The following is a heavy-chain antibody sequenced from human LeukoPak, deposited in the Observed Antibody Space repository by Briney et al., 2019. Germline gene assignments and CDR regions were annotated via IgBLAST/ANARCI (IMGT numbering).Heavy chain of an antibody. Sequence: GASVRVSCKASGYSFTEYYIHWVRQAPGQGLEWMGGIIPIFGTADYAPKFQGRVTITADESTSTAYVELSNLRSEDTAVYYCARDRRMFDPWGQGTLVTVSS. J-gene: IGHJ5*02. CDR1: GYSFTEYY. V-gene: IGHV1-69*13. CDR2: IIPIFGTA. CDR3: ARDRRMFDP.